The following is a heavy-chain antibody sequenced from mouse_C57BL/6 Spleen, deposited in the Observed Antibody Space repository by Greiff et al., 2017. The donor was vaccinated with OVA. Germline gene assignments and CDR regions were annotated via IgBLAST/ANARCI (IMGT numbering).Heavy chain of an antibody. D-gene: IGHD2-2*01. CDR1: GYTFTSYW. Sequence: VQLQESGTELVKPGASVKLSCKASGYTFTSYWMHWVKQRPGQGLEWIGNINPSNGGTNYNEKFKSKATLTVDKSSSTAYMQLSSLTSEDSAVYYCARSGYYWYFDVWGTGTTVTVSS. V-gene: IGHV1-53*01. CDR3: ARSGYYWYFDV. CDR2: INPSNGGT. J-gene: IGHJ1*03.